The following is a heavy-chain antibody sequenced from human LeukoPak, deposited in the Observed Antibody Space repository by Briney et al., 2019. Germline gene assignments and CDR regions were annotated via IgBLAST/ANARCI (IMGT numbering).Heavy chain of an antibody. CDR1: GGSISSYY. Sequence: PSETLSLSCTVSGGSISSYYWNWIRQPPGEGLEWIGYFHYSGSTNYNPSLKSRVSISEDTSKNQFSLKLSSVTAADTAVYYCARRALSDAFDIWGQGTMVTVSS. CDR2: FHYSGST. J-gene: IGHJ3*02. V-gene: IGHV4-59*01. CDR3: ARRALSDAFDI.